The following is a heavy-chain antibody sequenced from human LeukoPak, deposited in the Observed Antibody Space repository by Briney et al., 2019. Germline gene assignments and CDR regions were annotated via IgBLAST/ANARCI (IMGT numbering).Heavy chain of an antibody. Sequence: SAKVSCKASGGTFSSYAITWVRQAPGLGLEWMGRIIPTLEVANYAQKLQGRVTITADKSTSTAYMELSSLRPEDTAVYYCARVISGTWLWFWGQGTLVTVSS. D-gene: IGHD1-14*01. J-gene: IGHJ4*02. CDR1: GGTFSSYA. CDR3: ARVISGTWLWF. CDR2: IIPTLEVA. V-gene: IGHV1-69*04.